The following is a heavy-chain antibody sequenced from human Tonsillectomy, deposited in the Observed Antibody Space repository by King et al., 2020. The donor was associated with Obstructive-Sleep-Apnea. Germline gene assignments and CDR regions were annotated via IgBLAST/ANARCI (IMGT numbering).Heavy chain of an antibody. Sequence: VQLVESGGGLVQPGGSLRLSCVASGFYFNNHWMSWVRQAPGKGLEWVADIKQDGSEKYYLDSVRGRFTISRDNSKNSLYLQMNSLRAEDTAVYYCARDVATVDHNWFDPWGQGTLVTVSS. D-gene: IGHD4-23*01. V-gene: IGHV3-7*01. CDR1: GFYFNNHW. CDR3: ARDVATVDHNWFDP. CDR2: IKQDGSEK. J-gene: IGHJ5*02.